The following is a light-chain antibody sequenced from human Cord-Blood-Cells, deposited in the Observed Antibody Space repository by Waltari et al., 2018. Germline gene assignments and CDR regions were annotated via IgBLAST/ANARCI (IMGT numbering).Light chain of an antibody. J-gene: IGKJ3*01. V-gene: IGKV3-11*01. CDR2: EAS. Sequence: EIVLTQSPATLSLSPGERATLSCRASQSVSSYLAWYQQKPGQAPRLLIYEASNRATGIPARFSGSGSGTDFTITISSLEPEDFAVYYCQQRSNWLFTFGPGTKVDIK. CDR3: QQRSNWLFT. CDR1: QSVSSY.